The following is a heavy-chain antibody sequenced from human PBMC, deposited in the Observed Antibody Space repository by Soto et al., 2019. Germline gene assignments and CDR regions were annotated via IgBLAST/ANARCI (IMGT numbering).Heavy chain of an antibody. Sequence: GESLKISCKGSGYSFSSYWIGWVRQMPGKGLEWMGIIYPGDSDTRYSPAFQGQVTISADKSISTAYLQWSSLKASDTAMYYCARTYYYGSGNYYLLYYWGQGTLVTVSS. CDR2: IYPGDSDT. CDR3: ARTYYYGSGNYYLLYY. J-gene: IGHJ4*02. V-gene: IGHV5-51*01. D-gene: IGHD3-10*01. CDR1: GYSFSSYW.